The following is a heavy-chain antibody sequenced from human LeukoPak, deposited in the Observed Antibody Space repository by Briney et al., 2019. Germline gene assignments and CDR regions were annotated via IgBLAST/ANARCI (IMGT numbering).Heavy chain of an antibody. CDR2: IGSDSIYT. D-gene: IGHD6-13*01. Sequence: GGSLRLSCAASGFTFSDYYMSWIRQAPGKGLEWVSYIGSDSIYTKYADSVKGRFTISRDNAKNSLFLQMNSLRAEGTAIYYCATSTAAAGTDWGQGTLVTVSS. V-gene: IGHV3-11*03. J-gene: IGHJ4*02. CDR3: ATSTAAAGTD. CDR1: GFTFSDYY.